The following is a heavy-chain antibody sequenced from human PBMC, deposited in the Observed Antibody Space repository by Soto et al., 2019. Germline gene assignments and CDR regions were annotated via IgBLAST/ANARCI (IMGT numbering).Heavy chain of an antibody. CDR2: ISGGGNTT. Sequence: EVQLLESGGGLVQPGGSLRLSCAASGFTFNTYAINWVRQAPGKGLEWVSAISGGGNTTCYADSVKGRFTVSRDGSKNTLYLQMSRLRDEDTALYCCAKGRCGSCSVTPRVDSWGQGTLVTVSS. D-gene: IGHD3-10*01. V-gene: IGHV3-23*01. J-gene: IGHJ4*02. CDR3: AKGRCGSCSVTPRVDS. CDR1: GFTFNTYA.